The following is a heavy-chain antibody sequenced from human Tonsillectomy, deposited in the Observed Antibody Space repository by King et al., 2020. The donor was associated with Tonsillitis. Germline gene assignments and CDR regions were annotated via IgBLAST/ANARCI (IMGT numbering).Heavy chain of an antibody. J-gene: IGHJ4*02. V-gene: IGHV3-9*01. D-gene: IGHD6-19*01. CDR3: AKDSYRTGSIIDN. CDR2: ISWNSGSI. CDR1: GFTFDAYD. Sequence: VQLVESGGGLVQPGRSLRLSCAASGFTFDAYDMHWVRRAPGKGLEWVSGISWNSGSIGYADSVKGRFTISRDNAKNALYLQMNSLRPEDTALYYCAKDSYRTGSIIDNWGQGTLVTVSS.